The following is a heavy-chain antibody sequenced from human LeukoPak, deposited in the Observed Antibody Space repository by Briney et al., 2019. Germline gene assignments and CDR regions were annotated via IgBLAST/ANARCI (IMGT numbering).Heavy chain of an antibody. J-gene: IGHJ4*02. Sequence: SETLSLTCSVSGGSITNGGYSWNWIRHPPEKGLEYIGYVFQTGRTYYNPSVEGRVTISLDRSKNQFSLTLTSVSAADTAVYYCARGVRSVAYFDSWGQGALVIVSS. CDR3: ARGVRSVAYFDS. D-gene: IGHD6-19*01. CDR2: VFQTGRT. V-gene: IGHV4-30-2*01. CDR1: GGSITNGGYS.